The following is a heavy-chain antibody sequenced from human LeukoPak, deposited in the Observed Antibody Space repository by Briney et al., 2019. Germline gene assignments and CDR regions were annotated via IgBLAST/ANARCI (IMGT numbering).Heavy chain of an antibody. CDR2: INPSGSST. CDR3: AKDRNGGNWGPFDY. V-gene: IGHV1-46*01. J-gene: IGHJ4*02. D-gene: IGHD4-23*01. CDR1: GYTFTSYY. Sequence: ASVKVSCKASGYTFTSYYMHWVRQAPGQGLEWMGLINPSGSSTSYTQKFQGRLSLTRDMSTSTDYMELSSLRSEDTAVYYCAKDRNGGNWGPFDYWGQGTLVTVSS.